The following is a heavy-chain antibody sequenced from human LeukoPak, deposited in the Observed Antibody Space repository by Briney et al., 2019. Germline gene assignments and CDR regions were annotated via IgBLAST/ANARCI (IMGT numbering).Heavy chain of an antibody. CDR2: IKSKTDGGTT. CDR1: GFTFSNAW. J-gene: IGHJ4*02. V-gene: IGHV3-15*01. Sequence: GGSLRLSCAASGFTFSNAWMNWVRQAPGEGLEWVGRIKSKTDGGTTDYAAPVKGRFTISRDNSKNTLYLQINSLTAEDTAVYYCAKVRWDNSGWYYLDNWGQGTLVTVSS. D-gene: IGHD6-19*01. CDR3: AKVRWDNSGWYYLDN.